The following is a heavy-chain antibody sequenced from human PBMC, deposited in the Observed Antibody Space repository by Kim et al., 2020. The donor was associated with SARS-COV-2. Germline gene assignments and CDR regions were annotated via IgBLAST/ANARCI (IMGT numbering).Heavy chain of an antibody. CDR2: ISSSSSYI. J-gene: IGHJ4*02. CDR1: GFTFSSYS. D-gene: IGHD5-18*01. CDR3: ASSGYSYGWGDY. V-gene: IGHV3-21*01. Sequence: GGSLRLSCAASGFTFSSYSMNWVRQAPGKGLEWVSSISSSSSYIYYADSVKGRFTISRDNAKNSLYLQMNSLRAEDTAVYYCASSGYSYGWGDYWGQGTLVTVSS.